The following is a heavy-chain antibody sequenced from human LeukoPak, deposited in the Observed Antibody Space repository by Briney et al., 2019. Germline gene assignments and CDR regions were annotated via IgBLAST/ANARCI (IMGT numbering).Heavy chain of an antibody. D-gene: IGHD3-10*01. Sequence: GGSLRLSCAASGFTFSTYPIHWVRQAPGKGLEWVAGISYDGTNKYFADSVKGRFAISRDNSKSTLYLQMNRLRPEDTALYYCARGHYYASGKIDYWGQGTLVIVSP. V-gene: IGHV3-30*09. CDR1: GFTFSTYP. J-gene: IGHJ4*02. CDR2: ISYDGTNK. CDR3: ARGHYYASGKIDY.